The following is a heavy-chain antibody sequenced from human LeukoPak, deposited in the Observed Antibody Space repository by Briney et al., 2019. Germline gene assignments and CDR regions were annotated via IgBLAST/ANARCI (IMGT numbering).Heavy chain of an antibody. Sequence: PGGSLRLSCAASGFTVSSNYMSWVRQAPGKGLEWVSVIYSGGSTYYADSVKGRFTISRDNSKNTLYLQMNSLRAEDTAVYYCANGVGATEEPFDYWGQGTLVTVSS. CDR2: IYSGGST. CDR3: ANGVGATEEPFDY. V-gene: IGHV3-53*01. D-gene: IGHD1-26*01. J-gene: IGHJ4*02. CDR1: GFTVSSNY.